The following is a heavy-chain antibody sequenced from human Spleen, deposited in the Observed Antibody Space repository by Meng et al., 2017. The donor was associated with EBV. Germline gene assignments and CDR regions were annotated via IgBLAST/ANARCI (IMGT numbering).Heavy chain of an antibody. Sequence: QVQLVQSGGXXVKPGGALRLSCAASGFSFNDYYMSWVRQAPGKGLEWIAYISGTGNTIYYSDSVKGRFTISRDNAKNSLYLQMNSLRAEDTAVYYCSRDLAGSDDYWGQGTLVTVSS. J-gene: IGHJ4*02. D-gene: IGHD1-14*01. CDR2: ISGTGNTI. CDR3: SRDLAGSDDY. CDR1: GFSFNDYY. V-gene: IGHV3-11*04.